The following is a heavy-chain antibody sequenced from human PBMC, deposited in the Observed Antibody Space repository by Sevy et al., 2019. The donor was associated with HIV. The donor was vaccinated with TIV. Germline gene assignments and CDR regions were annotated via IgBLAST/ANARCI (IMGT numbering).Heavy chain of an antibody. V-gene: IGHV3-7*01. CDR2: IKQDGSEK. CDR1: GFAFSTYG. CDR3: ARAPEGIEVVNFDY. Sequence: GGSLRLSCTASGFAFSTYGMHWVRQAPGKGLEWVANIKQDGSEKYYVDSVKGRFTIARDNAENSLYLQMNSLRDDDTAVYYCARAPEGIEVVNFDYWGQGTLVTVSS. J-gene: IGHJ4*02. D-gene: IGHD2-21*01.